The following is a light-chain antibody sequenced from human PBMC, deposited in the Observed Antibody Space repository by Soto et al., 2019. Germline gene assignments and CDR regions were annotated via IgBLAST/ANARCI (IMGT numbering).Light chain of an antibody. CDR2: AAS. Sequence: DNQMTHSPSTLSASVLYIVTITFRASHGISSYLALYQQKPGKALKLLIYAASTLQSGVPSRFSGSGSGTDFTLTISSLQPEDFATYYCQKLNTYPINFGQGTRLEIK. V-gene: IGKV1-9*01. CDR1: HGISSY. CDR3: QKLNTYPIN. J-gene: IGKJ5*01.